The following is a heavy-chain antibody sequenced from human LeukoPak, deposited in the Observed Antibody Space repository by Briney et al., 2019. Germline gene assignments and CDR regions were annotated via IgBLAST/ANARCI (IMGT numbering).Heavy chain of an antibody. CDR1: GGSISSYY. J-gene: IGHJ4*02. Sequence: PSETLSLTCTVSGGSISSYYWSWIRQPPGKGLEWIGYIYYSGSTNYNPSLKSRVTISVDTSKNQFSLKLSSVTAADTAVYYCARAVHSGSQQIDYWGQGTLVTVSS. CDR3: ARAVHSGSQQIDY. CDR2: IYYSGST. V-gene: IGHV4-59*01. D-gene: IGHD1-26*01.